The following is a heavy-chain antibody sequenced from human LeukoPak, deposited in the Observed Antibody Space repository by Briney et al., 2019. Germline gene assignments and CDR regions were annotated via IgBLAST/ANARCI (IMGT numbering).Heavy chain of an antibody. CDR2: ISAYNGNT. CDR3: ARVAYYYDRLPYYFDY. D-gene: IGHD3-22*01. J-gene: IGHJ4*02. Sequence: ASVKVSCKVSGYTLTELSMHWVRQAPGQGLEWMGWISAYNGNTNYAQKLQGRVTMITDTSTSTAYMELRSLRSDDTAVYYCARVAYYYDRLPYYFDYWGQGTLVTVSS. CDR1: GYTLTELS. V-gene: IGHV1-18*01.